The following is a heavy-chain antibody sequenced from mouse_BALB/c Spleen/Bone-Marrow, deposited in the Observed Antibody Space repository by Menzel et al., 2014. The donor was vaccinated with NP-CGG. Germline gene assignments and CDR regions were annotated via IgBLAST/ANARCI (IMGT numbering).Heavy chain of an antibody. V-gene: IGHV2-9*02. Sequence: VMLVESGPGLVAPSQSPSITCTVSGFSLTSYGVHWVRQPPGKGLEWLGVIWAGGSTNYNSALMSRLSISKDNSKSQVFLKMNSLQTDDTAMYYCARVSSTMITTVFAYWGQGTLVTVSA. CDR3: ARVSSTMITTVFAY. CDR1: GFSLTSYG. D-gene: IGHD2-4*01. J-gene: IGHJ3*01. CDR2: IWAGGST.